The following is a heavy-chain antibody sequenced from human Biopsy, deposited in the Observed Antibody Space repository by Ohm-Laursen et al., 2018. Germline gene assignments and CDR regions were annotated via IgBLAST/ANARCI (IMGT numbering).Heavy chain of an antibody. V-gene: IGHV6-1*01. D-gene: IGHD2-21*02. J-gene: IGHJ4*02. CDR3: ARSGSDSLNYYFDF. Sequence: QTLSLTCAISGDSVSSNRAAWNWIRQSPSGGLEWLGRTFHRAKWYTDFAVSVKSRITLTPDPSTNQFSLQLNSVTPDDTAVYYCARSGSDSLNYYFDFWGQGTLVTVSS. CDR2: TFHRAKWYT. CDR1: GDSVSSNRAA.